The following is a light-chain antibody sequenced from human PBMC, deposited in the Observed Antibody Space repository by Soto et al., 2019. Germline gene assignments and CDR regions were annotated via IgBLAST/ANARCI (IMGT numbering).Light chain of an antibody. V-gene: IGLV6-57*04. J-gene: IGLJ2*01. CDR3: QSYDSAAFVV. CDR1: SGRIASNY. CDR2: EDD. Sequence: NFMLTQPHSVSGSPGKTVTISCTRSSGRIASNYVQWYQQRPGSVPTIVIYEDDQRLSGVPDRFSGSVDSSSNSASLIISGLKSEDEADYYCQSYDSAAFVVFGGGTKLPVL.